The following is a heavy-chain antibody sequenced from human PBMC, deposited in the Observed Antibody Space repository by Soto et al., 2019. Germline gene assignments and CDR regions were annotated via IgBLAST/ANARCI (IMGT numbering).Heavy chain of an antibody. CDR3: AKGGRDAFCGGGRLYFAS. CDR1: GFTFADFA. CDR2: ITWNCKIT. D-gene: IGHD2-21*01. J-gene: IGHJ5*02. Sequence: EVHLVDSGGGLAQPGRSLRLSCAASGFTFADFAMHWVRLAPGKGMEWVSSITWNCKITGYADSVKGRFIISREQAKNTLYLEMNSLRREDAALYYCAKGGRDAFCGGGRLYFASWGQGTPGSVSS. V-gene: IGHV3-9*01.